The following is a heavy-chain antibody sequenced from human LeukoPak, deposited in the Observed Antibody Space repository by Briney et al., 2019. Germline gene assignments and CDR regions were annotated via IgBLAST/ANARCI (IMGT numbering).Heavy chain of an antibody. V-gene: IGHV3-7*01. CDR2: IKQDGSEQ. CDR3: ARDGFVGAADY. CDR1: GFTFRTYE. Sequence: PGGSLRLSCAASGFTFRTYEMNWVRQAPGKGLEWVANIKQDGSEQHYVDSVRGRFTISRDNAKNSLYLQMNSLRVEDTAVYYCARDGFVGAADYWGQGTLVTVSS. J-gene: IGHJ4*02. D-gene: IGHD6-13*01.